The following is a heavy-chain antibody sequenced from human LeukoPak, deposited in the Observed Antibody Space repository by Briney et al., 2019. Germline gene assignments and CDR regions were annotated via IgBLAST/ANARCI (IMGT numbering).Heavy chain of an antibody. CDR1: GGSISSGGYS. V-gene: IGHV4-30-2*01. Sequence: PSQTLSLTCAVSGGSISSGGYSWSWIRQPPGKGLEWIGYIYHSGSTYYNPSLKSRVTISVDRSKNQFSLKLSSVTAADTAVYYCARSRYNWNRSQYGMDVWGQGTTVTVSS. CDR3: ARSRYNWNRSQYGMDV. J-gene: IGHJ6*02. D-gene: IGHD1-20*01. CDR2: IYHSGST.